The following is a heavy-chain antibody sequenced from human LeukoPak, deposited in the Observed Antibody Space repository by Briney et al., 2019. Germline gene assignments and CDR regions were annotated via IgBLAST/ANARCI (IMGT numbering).Heavy chain of an antibody. CDR3: ASIRGGVQLWPN. J-gene: IGHJ4*02. CDR2: IKQDGSDK. V-gene: IGHV3-7*01. D-gene: IGHD5-18*01. Sequence: GGSLRLSCAASGFTFSNYWMGWVRQAPGKGLEWVATIKQDGSDKYYVDSVGGRFTISRDNAKNSLFLQMNSLRAEDTAVFYCASIRGGVQLWPNWGQGTLVTVSS. CDR1: GFTFSNYW.